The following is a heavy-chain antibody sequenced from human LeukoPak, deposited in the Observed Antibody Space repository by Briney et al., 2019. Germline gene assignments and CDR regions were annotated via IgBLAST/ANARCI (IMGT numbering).Heavy chain of an antibody. Sequence: PGGSLRLSCAASGFTFSSHGMHWVRQAPGKGLEWVAFIQNDGNEKYYAGSVKGRYTISRDNSKNTLYLQMNSLRTEDTADYYCAQRGTVTSNFEYWGQGTLVTVSS. CDR3: AQRGTVTSNFEY. V-gene: IGHV3-30*02. CDR1: GFTFSSHG. CDR2: IQNDGNEK. D-gene: IGHD4-17*01. J-gene: IGHJ4*02.